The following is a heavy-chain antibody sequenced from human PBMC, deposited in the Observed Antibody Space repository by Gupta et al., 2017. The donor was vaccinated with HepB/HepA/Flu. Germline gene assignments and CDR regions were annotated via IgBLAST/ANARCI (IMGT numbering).Heavy chain of an antibody. V-gene: IGHV3-66*01. CDR1: GFPVSSNY. CDR2: IYSGGST. Sequence: EVQLVESGGGLVQPGGSLRLSCAASGFPVSSNYMSWVRQASGTGLEWVSVIYSGGSTYYADSVKGRFTISRDNSKNTLYLQMNSLRAEDTAVYYCARGTGSGSYYIDYYYYYGMDVWGQGTTVTVSS. CDR3: ARGTGSGSYYIDYYYYYGMDV. J-gene: IGHJ6*02. D-gene: IGHD3-10*01.